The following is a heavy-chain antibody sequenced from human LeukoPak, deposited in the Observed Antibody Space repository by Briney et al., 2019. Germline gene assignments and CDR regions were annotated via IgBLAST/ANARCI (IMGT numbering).Heavy chain of an antibody. Sequence: PSETLSLTCAVSGYSISSVYYWGWIRQPPGKGLEWIGSIHHSGSTDYNPSLKSRVTISIDMSKNQLSLKLSYVTAADTAVYYCARLGYCSSTSCYPDYWGQGTLVTVSS. CDR2: IHHSGST. CDR1: GYSISSVYY. V-gene: IGHV4-38-2*01. CDR3: ARLGYCSSTSCYPDY. D-gene: IGHD2-2*01. J-gene: IGHJ4*02.